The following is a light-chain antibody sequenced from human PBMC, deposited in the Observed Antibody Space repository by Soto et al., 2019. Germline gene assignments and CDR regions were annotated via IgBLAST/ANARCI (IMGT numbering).Light chain of an antibody. V-gene: IGLV2-8*01. J-gene: IGLJ3*02. CDR2: EVS. CDR3: SSYAGSNLGV. Sequence: QSVLTQPPSASGSPGQSVTISCTGTSSDVGGYNYVSWYQQHPGKAPKLMIYEVSKRPSGVPDRFSGSKSGNTASLTVSVLQAEDEADYYCSSYAGSNLGVFGGGTKLTVL. CDR1: SSDVGGYNY.